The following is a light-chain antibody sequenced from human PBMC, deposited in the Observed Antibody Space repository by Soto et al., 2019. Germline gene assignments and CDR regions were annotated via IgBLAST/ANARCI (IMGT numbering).Light chain of an antibody. V-gene: IGKV3-15*01. J-gene: IGKJ1*01. CDR1: QSVSSN. CDR3: QQYNDWPRT. Sequence: EVVMTQSPGMLSVSPGERATLSCRASQSVSSNLAWYQQRPGQAPRLLIHGASTRATGVPARFSGSGSGTEFTLTISGLQSEDFAFYSCQQYNDWPRTFGQGTKVEIK. CDR2: GAS.